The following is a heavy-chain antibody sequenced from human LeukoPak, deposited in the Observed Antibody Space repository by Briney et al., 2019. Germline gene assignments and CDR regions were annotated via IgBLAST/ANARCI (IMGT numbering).Heavy chain of an antibody. CDR2: INHSGST. V-gene: IGHV4-34*01. CDR3: ARWGSGWYYFDY. J-gene: IGHJ4*02. D-gene: IGHD6-19*01. Sequence: SETLSLTCTVSGGSISSYYWSWIRQPPGKGLEWIGEINHSGSTNYNPFLKSRVTISVDTSKNQFSLKLSSVTAADTAVYYCARWGSGWYYFDYWGQGTLVTVSS. CDR1: GGSISSYY.